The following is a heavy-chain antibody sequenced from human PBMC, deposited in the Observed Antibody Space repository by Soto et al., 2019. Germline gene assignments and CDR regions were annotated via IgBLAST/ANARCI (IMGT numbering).Heavy chain of an antibody. CDR2: ISYDGSGT. J-gene: IGHJ4*02. D-gene: IGHD5-18*01. CDR1: GFTFSSYA. Sequence: GGSLRLSCAASGFTFSSYAMHWVRQAPGKGLEWVAVISYDGSGTYYADSVQGRLTISRDNAKNTLYLQMNSLRAGDTAVYYCVRGDGDYNDGNGYLARHWGQGTLVTVSS. V-gene: IGHV3-30*04. CDR3: VRGDGDYNDGNGYLARH.